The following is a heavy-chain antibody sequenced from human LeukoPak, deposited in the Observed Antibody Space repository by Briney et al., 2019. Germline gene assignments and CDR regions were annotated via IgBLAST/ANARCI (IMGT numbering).Heavy chain of an antibody. D-gene: IGHD1-26*01. Sequence: GGSLRLSCAASEVTFSNDAMSWGRVAPGKGLGWGSDISGSVEKIHYGDSVKGRFTISRDNSKNPLYLQMNSLRAEDTAVYFCAKDMRGVDTGSYISEFWGQGTLVTVSP. V-gene: IGHV3-23*01. CDR2: ISGSVEKI. J-gene: IGHJ4*02. CDR3: AKDMRGVDTGSYISEF. CDR1: EVTFSNDA.